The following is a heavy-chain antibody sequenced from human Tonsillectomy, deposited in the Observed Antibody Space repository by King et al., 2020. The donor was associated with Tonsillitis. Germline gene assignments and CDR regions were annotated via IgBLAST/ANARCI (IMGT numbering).Heavy chain of an antibody. CDR2: ISYDGSNK. CDR1: GFTFSSYV. D-gene: IGHD7-27*01. V-gene: IGHV3-30-3*01. J-gene: IGHJ4*02. Sequence: VQLVESGGGVVQPGRSLRLSCAASGFTFSSYVMHWVRQAPGKGLEWVAVISYDGSNKYYADSVKGRFTISRDNSKNKLYLQMNSLRAEDTAVYYCARDGRELTGDYYFDYWGQGTLVTVSS. CDR3: ARDGRELTGDYYFDY.